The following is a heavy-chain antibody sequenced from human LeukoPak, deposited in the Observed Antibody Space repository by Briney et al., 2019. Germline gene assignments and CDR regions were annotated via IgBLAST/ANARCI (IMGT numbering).Heavy chain of an antibody. CDR2: IGTAGDP. J-gene: IGHJ2*01. CDR3: ARGLTSSPNRYCSGGSCFDWYFDL. V-gene: IGHV3-13*05. CDR1: GFTFSSYD. D-gene: IGHD2-15*01. Sequence: GGSLRLSCAASGFTFSSYDMHWVRQATGKGLEWVSAIGTAGDPYYPGSVKGRFTISRENAENSLYLQMNSLRAGDTAVYYCARGLTSSPNRYCSGGSCFDWYFDLWGRGTLVTVSS.